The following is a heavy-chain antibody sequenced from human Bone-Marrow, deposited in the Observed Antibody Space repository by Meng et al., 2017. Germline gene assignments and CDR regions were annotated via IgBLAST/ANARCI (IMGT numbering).Heavy chain of an antibody. CDR1: GFTFSSYA. Sequence: GESLKISCAASGFTFSSYAMHWVRQAPGKGLEWVAVISYDGSNKYYADSVKGRFTISRDNSKNTLYLQMNSLRAEDTAVYYCARQLSSSGAFDIWGQGTMVTVSS. CDR2: ISYDGSNK. V-gene: IGHV3-30*04. CDR3: ARQLSSSGAFDI. D-gene: IGHD6-6*01. J-gene: IGHJ3*02.